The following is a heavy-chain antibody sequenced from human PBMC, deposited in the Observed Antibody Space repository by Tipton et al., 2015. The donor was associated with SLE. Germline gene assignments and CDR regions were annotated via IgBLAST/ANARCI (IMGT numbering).Heavy chain of an antibody. D-gene: IGHD3-3*01. CDR1: GGSISSSSYY. Sequence: LGLTCTVSGGSISSSSYYWGWVRQTPGKGLEWIGTIYYSGSTNYNPSLKSRVTISVDTSKNQFSLKLSSVTAADTAVYYCARGRPRDFWSGDPPDVFDIWGQGTMVTVSS. V-gene: IGHV4-39*07. J-gene: IGHJ3*02. CDR3: ARGRPRDFWSGDPPDVFDI. CDR2: IYYSGST.